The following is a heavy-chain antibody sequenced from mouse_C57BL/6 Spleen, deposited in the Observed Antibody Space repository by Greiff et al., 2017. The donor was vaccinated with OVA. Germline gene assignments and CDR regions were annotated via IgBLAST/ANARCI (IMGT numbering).Heavy chain of an antibody. V-gene: IGHV1-82*01. CDR1: GYAFSSSW. J-gene: IGHJ2*01. CDR2: IYPGDGAT. D-gene: IGHD1-1*01. Sequence: QVQLQQSGPELVKPGASVKISCKASGYAFSSSWMNWVTQRPGKGLEWIGRIYPGDGATNYNGKFKGKATLTADKSSSTAYMQLSSLASEDCAVYFWAKIGDYGNYFDYWGQGTTLTVSS. CDR3: AKIGDYGNYFDY.